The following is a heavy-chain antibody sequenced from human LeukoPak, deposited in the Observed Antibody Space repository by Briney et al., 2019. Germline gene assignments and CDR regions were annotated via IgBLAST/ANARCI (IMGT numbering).Heavy chain of an antibody. V-gene: IGHV3-30*18. J-gene: IGHJ4*02. CDR3: AKDYCSSSSCYGEY. D-gene: IGHD2-2*01. CDR1: GFTFNNYG. CDR2: ISYDGSNK. Sequence: PGGSLRLSCAASGFTFNNYGMHWVRHAPGKGLEWVAVISYDGSNKYYADSVKGRFTISRDNSKNTLYLQMNSLRAEDTAVYYCAKDYCSSSSCYGEYWGQGTLVTVSS.